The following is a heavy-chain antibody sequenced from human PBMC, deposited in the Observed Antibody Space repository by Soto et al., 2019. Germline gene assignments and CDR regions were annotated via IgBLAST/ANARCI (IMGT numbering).Heavy chain of an antibody. Sequence: PSETLSLTCTVSGGSISSSSYYWGWIRQPPGKGLEWIGSIYYSGSTYYNPSLKSRVTISVDTSKNQFSLKLSSVTAADTAVYYCARALGYCSSTSCHYYFDYWGQGTLVTVSS. D-gene: IGHD2-2*01. CDR1: GGSISSSSYY. CDR3: ARALGYCSSTSCHYYFDY. J-gene: IGHJ4*02. CDR2: IYYSGST. V-gene: IGHV4-39*07.